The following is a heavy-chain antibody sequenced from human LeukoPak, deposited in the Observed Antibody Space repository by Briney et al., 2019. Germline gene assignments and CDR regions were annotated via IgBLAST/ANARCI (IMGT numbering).Heavy chain of an antibody. Sequence: ASVKVSCKASGYTFTGYYMHWVRQAPGQGLEWMGWISAYNGNTNYAQKLQGRVTMTTDTSTSTAYMELRSLRSDDTAVYYCARELGVDFSPFDYWGQGTLVTVSS. CDR3: ARELGVDFSPFDY. CDR1: GYTFTGYY. CDR2: ISAYNGNT. J-gene: IGHJ4*02. D-gene: IGHD3-3*01. V-gene: IGHV1-18*04.